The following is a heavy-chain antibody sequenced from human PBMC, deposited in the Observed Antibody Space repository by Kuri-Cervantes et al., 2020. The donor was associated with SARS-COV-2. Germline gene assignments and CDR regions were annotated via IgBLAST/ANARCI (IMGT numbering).Heavy chain of an antibody. CDR3: ARGGGGLISYGMDV. CDR2: INSDGSST. V-gene: IGHV3-74*01. CDR1: GFTFSSYW. J-gene: IGHJ6*02. Sequence: GGSLRLSCAASGFTFSSYWMHWVRQAPGKGLVWVSRINSDGSSTSYADSVKGRFTISRDNATNTVFVQMNSLRAEDTAVYYCARGGGGLISYGMDVWGQGTTVTVSS. D-gene: IGHD3-16*01.